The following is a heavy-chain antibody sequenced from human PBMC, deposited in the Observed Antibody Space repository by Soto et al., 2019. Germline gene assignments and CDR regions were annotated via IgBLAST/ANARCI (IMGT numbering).Heavy chain of an antibody. Sequence: VVSLRISCSASGFTFSSYAMHWVRQAPGKGLEYVSAISSNGGSTYYADSVKGRFTISRDNSKDTVYVQMNSLRAEDTAIYYCAKADASGGNSLLFENWGQGTLVTVS. D-gene: IGHD2-21*01. J-gene: IGHJ4*02. CDR2: ISSNGGST. V-gene: IGHV3-64*04. CDR3: AKADASGGNSLLFEN. CDR1: GFTFSSYA.